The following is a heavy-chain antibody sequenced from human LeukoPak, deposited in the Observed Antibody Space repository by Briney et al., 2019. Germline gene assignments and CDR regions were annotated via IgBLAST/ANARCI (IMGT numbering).Heavy chain of an antibody. CDR3: ARGIGGGATDTTGYYYGMDV. CDR1: GGSFSGYY. D-gene: IGHD1-26*01. CDR2: INHSGST. V-gene: IGHV4-34*01. Sequence: PSETLSLTCAVYGGSFSGYYWSWIRQPPGKGLEWIGEINHSGSTNYNPSLKSRVTISVDTSKNQFSLKLSSVTAADTAVYYCARGIGGGATDTTGYYYGMDVWGQGTTVTVSS. J-gene: IGHJ6*02.